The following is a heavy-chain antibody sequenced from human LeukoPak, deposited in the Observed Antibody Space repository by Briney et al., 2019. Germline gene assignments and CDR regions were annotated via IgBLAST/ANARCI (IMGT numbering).Heavy chain of an antibody. J-gene: IGHJ4*02. CDR3: ARGEDFERYYLAY. V-gene: IGHV4-34*11. Sequence: SETLSPTCAVYGGSFSGYYWSWIRQPPGKGLEWIGYIYYTGTTNYNPLFESRATISVDTSKNQFSLKLTSVTAADTAVYFCARGEDFERYYLAYWGQGTLVTVSS. CDR2: IYYTGTT. D-gene: IGHD3-9*01. CDR1: GGSFSGYY.